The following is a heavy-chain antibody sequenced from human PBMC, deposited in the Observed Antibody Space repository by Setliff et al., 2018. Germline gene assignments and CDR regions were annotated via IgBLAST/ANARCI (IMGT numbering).Heavy chain of an antibody. V-gene: IGHV4-30-4*08. J-gene: IGHJ4*02. Sequence: TLSLTCPVSGDSINSGGVCWTWIRQPPGRDLEWIGYICYTGTSTYYNPSVESRLSISVDRSMNQFSLRLNSVTAADTAVYYCARARSNSGWYGFFDYWGQGALVTVSS. CDR1: GDSINSGGVC. D-gene: IGHD6-19*01. CDR2: ICYTGTST. CDR3: ARARSNSGWYGFFDY.